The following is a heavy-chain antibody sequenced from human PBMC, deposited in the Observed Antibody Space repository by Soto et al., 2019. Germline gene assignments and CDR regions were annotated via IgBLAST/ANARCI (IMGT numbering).Heavy chain of an antibody. V-gene: IGHV3-53*01. D-gene: IGHD3-22*01. J-gene: IGHJ4*02. CDR3: ARGASYYDSSGFALDY. CDR1: GFTVSSNY. Sequence: GGPLRLSCAASGFTVSSNYMSWVRQAPGKGLEWVSVIYSGGSTYYADSVKGRFTISRDNSKNTLYLQMNSLRAEDTAVYYCARGASYYDSSGFALDYWGQGTLVTVSS. CDR2: IYSGGST.